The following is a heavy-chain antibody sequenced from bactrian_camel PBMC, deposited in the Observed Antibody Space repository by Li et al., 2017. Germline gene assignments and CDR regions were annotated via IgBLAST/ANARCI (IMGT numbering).Heavy chain of an antibody. J-gene: IGHJ4*01. V-gene: IGHV3S1*01. CDR2: IYLSTGRT. CDR1: GATYSRYC. CDR3: ATGRVVPGSPLSPTHYNY. Sequence: HVQLVESGGGSVRAGGSLRLSCAASGATYSRYCMAWFRQAPGKEREGVARIYLSTGRTAYADSVKGRFTISQDNAENSLSLQMNSLKPEDTAMYYCATGRVVPGSPLSPTHYNYWGQGTQVTVS. D-gene: IGHD6*01.